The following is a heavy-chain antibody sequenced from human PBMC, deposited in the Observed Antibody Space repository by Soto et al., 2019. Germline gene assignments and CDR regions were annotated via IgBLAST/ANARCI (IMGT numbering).Heavy chain of an antibody. J-gene: IGHJ4*02. CDR1: GYTFNDFS. CDR3: ARDLGVGATRAYFDY. D-gene: IGHD1-26*01. V-gene: IGHV1-18*01. CDR2: IGTYIGST. Sequence: VASVKVSCKASGYTFNDFSISWVRQAPGQGPEWMGWIGTYIGSTNYAQKFHDRVTMTTDTSTNTAYMELRSLRSDDTAVYYCARDLGVGATRAYFDYWGQGTLVTVSS.